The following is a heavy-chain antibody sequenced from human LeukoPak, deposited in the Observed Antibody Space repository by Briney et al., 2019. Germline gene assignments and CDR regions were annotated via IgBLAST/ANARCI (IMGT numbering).Heavy chain of an antibody. Sequence: GGSLRLSCAASGLVFGKYAMAWVRQAPGKGLECVSIISDVSSFTYYLDSVKGRSTIFRDNSKNTLYLHMNSLKAEDTAVYYCAKGRCSGPGCDSFDYWGQGTLVTVSS. CDR2: ISDVSSFT. CDR3: AKGRCSGPGCDSFDY. J-gene: IGHJ4*02. V-gene: IGHV3-23*01. CDR1: GLVFGKYA. D-gene: IGHD5-12*01.